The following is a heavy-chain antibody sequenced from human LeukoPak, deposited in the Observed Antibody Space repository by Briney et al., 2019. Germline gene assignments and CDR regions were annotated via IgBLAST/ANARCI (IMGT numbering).Heavy chain of an antibody. CDR1: GGSISSSNW. Sequence: SETLSLTCAVSGGSISSSNWWSWVRQPPGKGLEWIGEIYHSGSTNYNPSLKSRVTISVDKSKNQFSLKLSSVTAADTAVYYCARDKDFWSGPDAFDIWGQGTMVTVSS. D-gene: IGHD3-3*01. J-gene: IGHJ3*02. V-gene: IGHV4-4*02. CDR2: IYHSGST. CDR3: ARDKDFWSGPDAFDI.